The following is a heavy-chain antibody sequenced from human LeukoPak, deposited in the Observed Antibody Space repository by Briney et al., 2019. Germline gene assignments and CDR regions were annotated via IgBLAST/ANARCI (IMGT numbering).Heavy chain of an antibody. CDR2: ISACNGNT. V-gene: IGHV1-18*01. D-gene: IGHD3-3*01. Sequence: GASVKVSCKASGYTFTSYGISWVRQAPGQGLEWMGWISACNGNTNYAQKLQGRVTMTTDTSTSTAYMELRSLRSDDTAVYYCARDLSITIFGVVIPDYWGQGTLVTVSS. CDR1: GYTFTSYG. CDR3: ARDLSITIFGVVIPDY. J-gene: IGHJ4*02.